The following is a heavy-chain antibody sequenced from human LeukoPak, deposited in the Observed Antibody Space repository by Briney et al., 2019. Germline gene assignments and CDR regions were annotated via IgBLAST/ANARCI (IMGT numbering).Heavy chain of an antibody. J-gene: IGHJ4*02. CDR1: GGSISSGGYS. D-gene: IGHD3-10*01. CDR3: ASLIDGEGFDY. Sequence: SETLSLTCAVSGGSISSGGYSWSWIRQPPGKGLEWIGYIYHSGSTYYNPSLESRVTISVDRSKNQFSLKLSSVSAADTAVYYCASLIDGEGFDYWGQGTLVTVSS. V-gene: IGHV4-30-2*01. CDR2: IYHSGST.